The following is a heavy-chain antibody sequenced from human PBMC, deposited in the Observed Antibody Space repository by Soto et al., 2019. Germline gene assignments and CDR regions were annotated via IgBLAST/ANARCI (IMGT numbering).Heavy chain of an antibody. Sequence: QVQLVESGGGVVQPGRPLRLSCAASGFTFSSYGMHWVRQAPRKGLVWGEVISYAGSNKYYAYSVKGRFTIARDNSKNTQYLRMNSLRAEDRAVYYWAKDGGSSTPGGLDVWGQGTTVTVSS. D-gene: IGHD6-6*01. CDR1: GFTFSSYG. V-gene: IGHV3-30*18. CDR3: AKDGGSSTPGGLDV. CDR2: ISYAGSNK. J-gene: IGHJ6*02.